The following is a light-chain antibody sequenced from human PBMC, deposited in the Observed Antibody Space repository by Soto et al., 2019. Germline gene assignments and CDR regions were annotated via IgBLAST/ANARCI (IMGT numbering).Light chain of an antibody. CDR1: QSVSSSY. J-gene: IGKJ1*01. CDR2: GAS. CDR3: QKYCSSPWT. Sequence: EIVLTQSPGTLSLSPGERATLSCRASQSVSSSYLAWFQQKPGQGPRLLIYGASSRATGIPDRFSGSGSGTDFTLTISRLEPEDFAVYYCQKYCSSPWTFGQGTKVEIK. V-gene: IGKV3-20*01.